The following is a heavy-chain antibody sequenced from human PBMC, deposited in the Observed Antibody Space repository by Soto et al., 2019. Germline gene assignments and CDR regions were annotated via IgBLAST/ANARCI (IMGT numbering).Heavy chain of an antibody. CDR1: GYTFTSYG. Sequence: ASVKVSCKASGYTFTSYGISWVRQAPGQGLEWMGWISAYNGNTNYAQKLQGRVTMTTDTSTSTAYMELRSLRSDDTAVYYCAIDLITMVRGVTDYYYGMDVWGQGTTVTVSS. D-gene: IGHD3-10*01. J-gene: IGHJ6*02. V-gene: IGHV1-18*01. CDR3: AIDLITMVRGVTDYYYGMDV. CDR2: ISAYNGNT.